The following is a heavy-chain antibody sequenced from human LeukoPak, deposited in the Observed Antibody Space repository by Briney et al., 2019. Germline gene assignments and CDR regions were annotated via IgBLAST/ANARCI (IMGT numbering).Heavy chain of an antibody. Sequence: SSSGSTMYYADSVKGRFTISRDSAKNSLYLQMNSLRAEDTAIYYCASSSWYALDYWGQGTLVTVSS. CDR3: ASSSWYALDY. D-gene: IGHD6-13*01. CDR2: SSSGSTM. V-gene: IGHV3-48*03. J-gene: IGHJ4*02.